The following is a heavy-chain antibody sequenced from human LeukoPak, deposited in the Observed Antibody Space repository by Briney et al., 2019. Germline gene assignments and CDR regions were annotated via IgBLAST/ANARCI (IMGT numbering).Heavy chain of an antibody. V-gene: IGHV4-30-4*01. CDR3: ARGLRIAVAGSYYFDY. CDR2: IYYSGST. Sequence: PSQTLSLTCTVSGGSISSGDYYWSRIRQPPGKGLEWIVNIYYSGSTYYNPSLKSRVTISVDTSKNQSSLKLSSVTAADTPVYYCARGLRIAVAGSYYFDYWGQGTLVTVSS. D-gene: IGHD6-19*01. CDR1: GGSISSGDYY. J-gene: IGHJ4*02.